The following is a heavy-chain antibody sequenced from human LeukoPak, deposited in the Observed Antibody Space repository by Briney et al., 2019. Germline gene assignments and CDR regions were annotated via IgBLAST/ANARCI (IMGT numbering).Heavy chain of an antibody. Sequence: TGGSLRLSCAASGFTFSSYSMNWVRQAPGKGLEWVSSISSSSSYIYYADSVKGRFTISRDNAKNSLFLQMNSLRDEDTAVYYCASGFSSSPYFDYWGQGTLVTVSS. CDR1: GFTFSSYS. CDR3: ASGFSSSPYFDY. V-gene: IGHV3-21*01. J-gene: IGHJ4*02. CDR2: ISSSSSYI. D-gene: IGHD6-6*01.